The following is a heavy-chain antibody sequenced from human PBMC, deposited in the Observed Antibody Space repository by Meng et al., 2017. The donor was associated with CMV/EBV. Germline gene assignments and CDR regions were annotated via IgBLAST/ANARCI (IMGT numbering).Heavy chain of an antibody. CDR2: ISSSSSTI. CDR3: ARDPPVLRFLEWLTGGMDV. V-gene: IGHV3-48*04. J-gene: IGHJ6*02. Sequence: GGSLRLSCAASGFPFSSYSMNWVRQAPGKGLEWVSYISSSSSTIYYADSVKGRFTISRDNAKNSLYLQMNSLRAEDTAVYYCARDPPVLRFLEWLTGGMDVWGQGTTVTVSS. D-gene: IGHD3-3*01. CDR1: GFPFSSYS.